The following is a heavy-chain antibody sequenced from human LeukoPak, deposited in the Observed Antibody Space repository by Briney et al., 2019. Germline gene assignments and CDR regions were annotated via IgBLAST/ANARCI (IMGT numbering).Heavy chain of an antibody. CDR1: GGSISSYY. Sequence: ASETLSLTCTVSGGSISSYYWSWIRLPPGKGLEWVGSIYYSGSTYYNPSLKSRVTISVDTSKNQFSLKLSSVTAADTAVYFCASYYDSGGYYYATYYYFDPRGRGTMVTVSS. CDR2: IYYSGST. J-gene: IGHJ2*01. V-gene: IGHV4-59*05. D-gene: IGHD3-22*01. CDR3: ASYYDSGGYYYATYYYFDP.